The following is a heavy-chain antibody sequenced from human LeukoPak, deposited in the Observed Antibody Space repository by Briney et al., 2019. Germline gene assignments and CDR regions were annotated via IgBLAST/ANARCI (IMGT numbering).Heavy chain of an antibody. V-gene: IGHV3-48*04. Sequence: GGSLRLSCAASGFSFRSYSMSWVRQAPGKGLEWVSYISTSSSTIYYADSVKGRFTISRDNAKNSLYLQMNSLRAEDTAVYYCARSSYDSSGYYFDYWGQGTLATVSS. CDR3: ARSSYDSSGYYFDY. CDR2: ISTSSSTI. CDR1: GFSFRSYS. D-gene: IGHD3-22*01. J-gene: IGHJ4*02.